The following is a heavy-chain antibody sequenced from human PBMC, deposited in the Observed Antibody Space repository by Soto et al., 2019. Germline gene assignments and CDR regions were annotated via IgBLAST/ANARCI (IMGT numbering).Heavy chain of an antibody. J-gene: IGHJ4*02. V-gene: IGHV3-30-3*01. Sequence: QVQLVESGGGVVQPGRSLRLSCTASGSGFSALAMHWIRQPPGKGLEWVAVISYDGSNKYYADSVKGRFTISRDNSKNTLYLQMNSLRAEDTAVYYCARAGGGWLQPFDYWGQGTLVTVSS. CDR1: GSGFSALA. CDR3: ARAGGGWLQPFDY. D-gene: IGHD3-16*01. CDR2: ISYDGSNK.